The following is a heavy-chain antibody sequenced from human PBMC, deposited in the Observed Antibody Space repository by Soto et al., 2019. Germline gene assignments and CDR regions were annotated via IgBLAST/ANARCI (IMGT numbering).Heavy chain of an antibody. CDR2: IWYDGGNK. V-gene: IGHV3-33*01. CDR1: GFNFSSYV. CDR3: ARDGQWLPRDGLRSSYYFDY. Sequence: QVQLVESGGGVVQPGRSLRLSCAASGFNFSSYVTHWVRQAPGKGLEWVGVIWYDGGNKYYADSEKGRFTISRDNSKNTLYLQMNSLRAEDTAVYYCARDGQWLPRDGLRSSYYFDYWGQGTLVTVSS. J-gene: IGHJ4*02. D-gene: IGHD6-19*01.